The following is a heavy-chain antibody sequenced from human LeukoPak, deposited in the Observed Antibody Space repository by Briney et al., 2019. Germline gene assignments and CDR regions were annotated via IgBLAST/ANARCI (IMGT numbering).Heavy chain of an antibody. J-gene: IGHJ5*02. CDR2: IYYSGST. CDR3: ARHSGSSGWVDWFDP. D-gene: IGHD6-19*01. Sequence: SETLSLTCTVSGGSISSYYWSWIRQPPGKGLEWIGYIYYSGSTNYNPSLKSRVTISVDTSKNQSSLKLSSVTAADTAVYYCARHSGSSGWVDWFDPWGQGTLVTVPP. CDR1: GGSISSYY. V-gene: IGHV4-59*08.